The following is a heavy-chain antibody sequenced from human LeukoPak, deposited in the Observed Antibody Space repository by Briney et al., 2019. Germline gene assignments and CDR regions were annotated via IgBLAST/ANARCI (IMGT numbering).Heavy chain of an antibody. J-gene: IGHJ6*03. CDR2: ISGSGGST. CDR3: ATRFSGLINYYYYMDV. CDR1: GFTFSSYA. V-gene: IGHV3-23*01. Sequence: GGSLRLSCAASGFTFSSYAMSWVRQAPGKGLEWVSAISGSGGSTYYADSVKGRFTISRDNSKNTLYLQMNSLRAEDTAVYYCATRFSGLINYYYYMDVWGKGTTVTVSS. D-gene: IGHD3-10*01.